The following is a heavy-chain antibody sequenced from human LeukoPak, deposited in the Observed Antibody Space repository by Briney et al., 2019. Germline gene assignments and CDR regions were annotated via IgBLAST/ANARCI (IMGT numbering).Heavy chain of an antibody. J-gene: IGHJ4*02. CDR3: ARDGAFGYSSSSFDY. V-gene: IGHV4-59*01. CDR2: IYYSGSGST. CDR1: GGSISSYY. D-gene: IGHD6-6*01. Sequence: SETLSLTCTVSGGSISSYYWSWIRQPPGKGLEWIGYIYYSGSGSTNYNPSLKSRVSISVDTSKNQLSLKLSSVTAADTAVYYCARDGAFGYSSSSFDYWGQGTLVTVSS.